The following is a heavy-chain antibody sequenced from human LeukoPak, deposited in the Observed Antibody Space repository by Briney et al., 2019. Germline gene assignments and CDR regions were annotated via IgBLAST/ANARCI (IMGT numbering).Heavy chain of an antibody. Sequence: GASVKVSCKASGYTFTGYYMHWVRQAPGQGLEWMGWINPNSGGTNYAQKFQGRVTMTRDTSISTAYMELSRLRSDDTAVYYCARDNVDIVVVVAATPDDAFDIWGQGTMVTVSS. D-gene: IGHD2-15*01. CDR2: INPNSGGT. CDR1: GYTFTGYY. CDR3: ARDNVDIVVVVAATPDDAFDI. J-gene: IGHJ3*02. V-gene: IGHV1-2*02.